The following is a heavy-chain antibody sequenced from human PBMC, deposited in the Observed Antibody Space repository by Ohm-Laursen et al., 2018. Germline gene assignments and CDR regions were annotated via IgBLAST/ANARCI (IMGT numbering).Heavy chain of an antibody. CDR1: GGSISRSSYY. D-gene: IGHD4-11*01. J-gene: IGHJ5*02. V-gene: IGHV4-39*07. CDR2: IYYSGST. CDR3: ARDYSKGNWFDP. Sequence: GTLSLTCTVAGGSISRSSYYWGWIRQPPGKGLEWIGSIYYSGSTYYNPSLKSRVTISVDTSKSQFSLKLSSVTAADTAVYYCARDYSKGNWFDPWGQGTLVTVSS.